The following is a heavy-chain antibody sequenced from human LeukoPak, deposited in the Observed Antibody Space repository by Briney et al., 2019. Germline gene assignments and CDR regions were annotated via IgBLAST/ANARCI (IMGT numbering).Heavy chain of an antibody. CDR3: ARAPDYDFWSGIDY. Sequence: PSETLSLTRTVSGGSISSYYWSWIRQPPGKGLEWIGYIYYSGSTNYNPSLKSRVTISVDTSKNQFSLKLSSVTAADTAVYYCARAPDYDFWSGIDYWGQGTLVTVSS. CDR2: IYYSGST. CDR1: GGSISSYY. D-gene: IGHD3-3*01. V-gene: IGHV4-59*01. J-gene: IGHJ4*02.